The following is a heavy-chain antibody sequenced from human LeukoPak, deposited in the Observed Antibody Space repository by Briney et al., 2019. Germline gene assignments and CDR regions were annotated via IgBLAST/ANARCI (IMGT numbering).Heavy chain of an antibody. J-gene: IGHJ4*02. CDR3: ARGGGLYYYDSSGYLFDY. V-gene: IGHV4-31*03. CDR1: GGSISSGGYY. CDR2: IYYSGST. Sequence: PSQTLSLTCTVSGGSISSGGYYWSWIRQHPGKGLEWIGYIYYSGSTYYNPSLKSRVTISVDTSMNQFSLKLSSVTAADTAVYYCARGGGLYYYDSSGYLFDYWGQGTLVTVSS. D-gene: IGHD3-22*01.